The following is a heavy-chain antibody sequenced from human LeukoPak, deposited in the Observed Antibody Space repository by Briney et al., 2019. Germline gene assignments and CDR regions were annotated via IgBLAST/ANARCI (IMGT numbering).Heavy chain of an antibody. J-gene: IGHJ5*02. CDR1: VYTFTSYY. Sequence: GASVKVSCKASVYTFTSYYMHWVRQAPGQGLECRGIINPSGGSTSYAQKFQGRVTMTRDMSTSTDYMELCRLRSKDTAAYNCARDRFGEGSCFDPWGQGTLVTVSS. CDR3: ARDRFGEGSCFDP. D-gene: IGHD3-16*01. V-gene: IGHV1-46*01. CDR2: INPSGGST.